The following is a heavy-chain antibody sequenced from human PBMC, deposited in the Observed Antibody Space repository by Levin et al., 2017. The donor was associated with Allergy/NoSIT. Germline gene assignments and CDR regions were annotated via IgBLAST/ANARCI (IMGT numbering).Heavy chain of an antibody. CDR1: GFTFSSYA. V-gene: IGHV3-23*01. D-gene: IGHD2-21*02. J-gene: IGHJ4*02. CDR2: ISGSGGST. CDR3: AKDWHIVVVTAIWYFDY. Sequence: PGGSLRLSCAASGFTFSSYAMSWVRQAPGKGLEWVSAISGSGGSTYYADSVKGRFTISRDNSKNTLYLQMNSLRAEDTAVYYCAKDWHIVVVTAIWYFDYWGQGTLVTVSS.